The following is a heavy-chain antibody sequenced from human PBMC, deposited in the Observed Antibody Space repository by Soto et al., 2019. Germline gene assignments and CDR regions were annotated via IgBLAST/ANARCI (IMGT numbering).Heavy chain of an antibody. CDR1: GDSISSSSYY. CDR3: SRLYCYYVSY. V-gene: IGHV4-39*01. D-gene: IGHD3-22*01. Sequence: QLQLQESGPGLVKPSETLSLTCSVSGDSISSSSYYWGRIRQPPGKGLEWIGTINYSGSTYYNPSLKILRTISVYTFMLRFTLKVGFVNAADTAVYYCSRLYCYYVSYWVEGILVSVST. CDR2: INYSGST. J-gene: IGHJ4*02.